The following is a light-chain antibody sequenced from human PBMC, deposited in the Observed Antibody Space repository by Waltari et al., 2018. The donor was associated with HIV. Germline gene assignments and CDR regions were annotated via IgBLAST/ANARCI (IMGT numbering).Light chain of an antibody. CDR2: DAS. J-gene: IGKJ1*01. CDR3: QQRTNWWT. Sequence: EIVLTQSPATLSLSPGERASLSCRASERISTYLAWYQQRPCQAPRLLIYDASNRATGVPARFSGSGSGTDFTLTISSLEPEDFAVYYCQQRTNWWTFGQGTRVESK. V-gene: IGKV3-11*01. CDR1: ERISTY.